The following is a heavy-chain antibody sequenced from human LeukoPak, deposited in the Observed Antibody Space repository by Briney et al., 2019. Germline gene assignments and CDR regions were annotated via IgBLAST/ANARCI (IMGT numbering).Heavy chain of an antibody. J-gene: IGHJ4*02. Sequence: SETLSLTCAVYGGSFSGYYWSWIRQPPGKGLEWIGEINHSGSTNYNPSLKSRVTISVGTSKNQFSLKLSSVTAADTAVYYCATEMATAIDYWGQGTLVTVSS. CDR1: GGSFSGYY. CDR3: ATEMATAIDY. D-gene: IGHD5-24*01. CDR2: INHSGST. V-gene: IGHV4-34*01.